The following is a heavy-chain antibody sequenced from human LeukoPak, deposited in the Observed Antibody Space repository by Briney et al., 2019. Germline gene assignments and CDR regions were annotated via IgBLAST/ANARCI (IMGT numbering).Heavy chain of an antibody. D-gene: IGHD2-21*02. CDR3: AKAEGGYCGGDCYHFDY. Sequence: GGSLRLSCTASGFTFRSYAMSWVRQAPGKGLEWVSVISGSGDSTYYADSVKGRFTISRDNSKNTLYLQMNGLRAEDTAIYYCAKAEGGYCGGDCYHFDYWGQGTLVTVSS. J-gene: IGHJ4*02. CDR2: ISGSGDST. V-gene: IGHV3-23*01. CDR1: GFTFRSYA.